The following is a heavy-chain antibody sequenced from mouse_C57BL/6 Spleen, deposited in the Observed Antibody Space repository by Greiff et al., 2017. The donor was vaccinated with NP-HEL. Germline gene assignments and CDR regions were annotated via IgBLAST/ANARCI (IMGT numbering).Heavy chain of an antibody. CDR2: ISYSGST. V-gene: IGHV3-1*01. J-gene: IGHJ1*03. CDR3: ASRLYDYDWYFDV. CDR1: GYSITSGYD. Sequence: EVQGVESGPGMVKPSQSLSLTCTVTGYSITSGYDWHWIRHFPGNKLEWMGYISYSGSTNYNPSLKSRISITHDTSKNHFFLKLNSVTTEDTATYYCASRLYDYDWYFDVWGTGTTVTVSS. D-gene: IGHD2-4*01.